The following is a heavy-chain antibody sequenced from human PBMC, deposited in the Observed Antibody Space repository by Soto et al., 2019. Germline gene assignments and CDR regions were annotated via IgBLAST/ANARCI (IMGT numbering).Heavy chain of an antibody. CDR3: ARVRGNYYDSSGYYSGEYYFDY. J-gene: IGHJ4*02. CDR2: IYYSGST. V-gene: IGHV4-59*01. D-gene: IGHD3-22*01. Sequence: QVQLQESGPGLVKPSETLSLTCTVSGGSISSYYWSWIRQPPGKGLEWIGYIYYSGSTNYNPSLKSRVTISVDTSKNQCSLKLSSVTAADTAVYYCARVRGNYYDSSGYYSGEYYFDYWGQGTLVTVSS. CDR1: GGSISSYY.